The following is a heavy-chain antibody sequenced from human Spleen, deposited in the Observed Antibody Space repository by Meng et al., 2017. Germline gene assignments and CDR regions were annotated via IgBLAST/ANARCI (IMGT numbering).Heavy chain of an antibody. CDR2: IYHLGST. J-gene: IGHJ4*01. D-gene: IGHD6-19*01. CDR3: AVFSSGWGPFDC. Sequence: QVRLQESGPGLVKPSGTLSLTCAVSGGSIRSSNWWSWVRQPPGKGLEWIGEIYHLGSTNYNPSLKSRVTISVDKSKTQFSLKVTSVTAADTAVYYCAVFSSGWGPFDCWGQGTLVTV. CDR1: GGSIRSSNW. V-gene: IGHV4-4*02.